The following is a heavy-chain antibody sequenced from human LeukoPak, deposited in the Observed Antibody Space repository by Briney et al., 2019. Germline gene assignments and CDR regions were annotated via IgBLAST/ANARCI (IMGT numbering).Heavy chain of an antibody. CDR2: IYYSGST. V-gene: IGHV4-39*07. D-gene: IGHD2-8*02. CDR3: ARCTAWVWFDP. CDR1: GGSISSSSYY. Sequence: SETLSLTCTVSGGSISSSSYYWGWIRQPPGKGLEWIGNIYYSGSTNYNPSLKSRVTISVDTSKNQFSLKLSSVTAADTAVYYCARCTAWVWFDPWGQGTLVTVSS. J-gene: IGHJ5*02.